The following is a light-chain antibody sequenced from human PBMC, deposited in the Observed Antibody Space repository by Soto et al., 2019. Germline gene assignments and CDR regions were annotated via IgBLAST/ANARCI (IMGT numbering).Light chain of an antibody. V-gene: IGKV3D-15*01. CDR3: QQYNNWPPIT. Sequence: EIVMTQSPATLCVSPGERATLSCRASQSVSSNLAWYQQKPGLAPRLLIYGASTRATGIPARFSGSGSGTEFTLSISSLQSEDFAVYYCQQYNNWPPITFGQGTRLEIK. CDR1: QSVSSN. CDR2: GAS. J-gene: IGKJ5*01.